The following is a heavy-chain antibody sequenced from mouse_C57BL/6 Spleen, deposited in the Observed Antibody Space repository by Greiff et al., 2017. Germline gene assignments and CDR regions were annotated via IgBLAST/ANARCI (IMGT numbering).Heavy chain of an antibody. V-gene: IGHV1-64*01. CDR1: GYTFTSYW. Sequence: QVHVKQPGAELVKPGASVKLSCKASGYTFTSYWMHWVKQRPGQGLEWIGMFHPNSGSTNYNEKFKSKATLTVDKSSSTAYMQLSSLTSEDSAVYYCARQETSYAMDYWGQGTSVTVSS. CDR3: ARQETSYAMDY. CDR2: FHPNSGST. J-gene: IGHJ4*01.